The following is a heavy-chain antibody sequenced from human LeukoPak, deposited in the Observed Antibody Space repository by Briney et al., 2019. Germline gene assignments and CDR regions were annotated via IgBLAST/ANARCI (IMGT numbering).Heavy chain of an antibody. D-gene: IGHD2-8*01. J-gene: IGHJ4*02. Sequence: PGGSLRLSCAASGFTFSSYAMSWVRQAPGKGLEWVSAISGSGGDTYDADSVKGRFTISRDNSRDTLYLQMNSLRAEDTAVYYCAKATSIGRYCTNGICSPFDYWGQGTLVTVSS. CDR2: ISGSGGDT. CDR1: GFTFSSYA. V-gene: IGHV3-23*01. CDR3: AKATSIGRYCTNGICSPFDY.